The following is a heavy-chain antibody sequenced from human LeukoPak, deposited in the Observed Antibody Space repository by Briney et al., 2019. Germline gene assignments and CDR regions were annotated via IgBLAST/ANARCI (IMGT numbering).Heavy chain of an antibody. V-gene: IGHV4-4*07. CDR3: ARDYSSGWYEWFDP. CDR1: GGSISSYY. J-gene: IGHJ5*02. Sequence: RASETLSLTCTVSGGSISSYYWSWIRQPAGKGLEWIGRIYTSGSTNYNPSLKSRVTMSVDTSKNQFSLKLSSVTAADTAVYYCARDYSSGWYEWFDPWGQGTLVTVSS. CDR2: IYTSGST. D-gene: IGHD6-19*01.